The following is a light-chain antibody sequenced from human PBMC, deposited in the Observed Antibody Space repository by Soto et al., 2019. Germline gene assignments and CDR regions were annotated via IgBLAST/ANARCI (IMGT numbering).Light chain of an antibody. Sequence: EIVLTQSPATLSFSPGDRCALSCKASRGVHNFLAWYQQKPGQAPRLLIYGASTRAAGIPARFSGSGSGTDFTLTISSLEPEDFAVYYCQQRSNWPPITFGQGTRLEIK. CDR3: QQRSNWPPIT. V-gene: IGKV3-11*01. J-gene: IGKJ5*01. CDR2: GAS. CDR1: RGVHNF.